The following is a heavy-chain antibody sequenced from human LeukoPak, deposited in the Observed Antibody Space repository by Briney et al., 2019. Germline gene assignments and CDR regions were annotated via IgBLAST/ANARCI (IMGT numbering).Heavy chain of an antibody. CDR2: IYYSGSI. J-gene: IGHJ3*02. CDR1: GGSIKSSTYY. Sequence: PSETLSLTCSVSGGSIKSSTYYWVWIRQAPGKGLEWIGNIYYSGSIYYNPSLNSRVTISVDTSKNQFSLKLSSVTAADTAVYYCARDGRGLTGDAFDIWGQGTMVTVSS. D-gene: IGHD7-27*01. CDR3: ARDGRGLTGDAFDI. V-gene: IGHV4-39*07.